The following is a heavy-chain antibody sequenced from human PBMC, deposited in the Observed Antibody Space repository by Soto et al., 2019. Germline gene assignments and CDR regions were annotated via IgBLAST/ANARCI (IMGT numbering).Heavy chain of an antibody. J-gene: IGHJ4*02. CDR3: ARERREEIHDGYDIDY. V-gene: IGHV4-4*07. Sequence: NPSETLSLTCTVSGGSISNYYWSWIRQPAGKGLEWIGRIYTSGSTDYNPSLKSRVTIWIDTSKNQFSLKVTSMTAADTAVYYCARERREEIHDGYDIDYWGQGTLVTVSS. CDR2: IYTSGST. CDR1: GGSISNYY. D-gene: IGHD5-12*01.